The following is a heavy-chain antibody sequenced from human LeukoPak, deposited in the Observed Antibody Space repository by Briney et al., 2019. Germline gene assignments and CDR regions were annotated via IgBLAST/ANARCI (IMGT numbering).Heavy chain of an antibody. CDR3: ARTHRVGPMNNWFDP. V-gene: IGHV4-39*07. D-gene: IGHD2-2*01. CDR1: GGSITTNNYY. J-gene: IGHJ5*02. CDR2: INHSGST. Sequence: SETLSLTCTVSGGSITTNNYYWGWIRQPPGTGLEWIGEINHSGSTNYNPSLKSRVTISVDTSKNQFSLKLSSVTAADTAVYYCARTHRVGPMNNWFDPWGQGTLVTVSS.